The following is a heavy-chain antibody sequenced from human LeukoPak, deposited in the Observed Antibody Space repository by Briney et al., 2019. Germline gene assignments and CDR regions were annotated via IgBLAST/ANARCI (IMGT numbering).Heavy chain of an antibody. D-gene: IGHD1-1*01. V-gene: IGHV4-59*01. CDR2: IYYSGST. Sequence: SETLSLTCTVSGGSISSYYWSWIRQPPGKGVEWIGYIYYSGSTNYNPSLKSRVTISVDTSKNQFSLKLSSVTAADTAVYFCARGRVSSSTWYSTYYYYFYMDVWGKGTTVTVSS. CDR3: ARGRVSSSTWYSTYYYYFYMDV. J-gene: IGHJ6*03. CDR1: GGSISSYY.